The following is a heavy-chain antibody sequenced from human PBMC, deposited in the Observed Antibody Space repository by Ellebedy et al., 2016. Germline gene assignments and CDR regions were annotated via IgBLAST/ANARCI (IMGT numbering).Heavy chain of an antibody. CDR2: ISGSGGST. CDR1: GFTFSSYA. J-gene: IGHJ3*02. Sequence: GESLKISXAASGFTFSSYAMSWVRQAPGKGLEWVALISGSGGSTFYADSVQGRFTISRDNSKSKNRLYLEMNSLRDEDTAVYYCARKLPGIAVAGYDAFDIWGQGTMVTVSS. D-gene: IGHD6-19*01. V-gene: IGHV3-23*01. CDR3: ARKLPGIAVAGYDAFDI.